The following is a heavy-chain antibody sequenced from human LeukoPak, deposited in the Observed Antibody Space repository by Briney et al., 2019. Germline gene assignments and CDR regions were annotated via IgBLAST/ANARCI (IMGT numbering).Heavy chain of an antibody. CDR3: ARDLVFGSGSLYFDY. CDR1: GGSFSGYY. Sequence: SETLSLTCAVYGGSFSGYYWSWIHQPPGKGLEWIGYIYHSGSTYYNPSLKSRVTISVDRSKNQFSLKLSSVTAADTAVYYCARDLVFGSGSLYFDYWGQGTLVTVSS. D-gene: IGHD3-10*01. CDR2: IYHSGST. J-gene: IGHJ4*02. V-gene: IGHV4-34*01.